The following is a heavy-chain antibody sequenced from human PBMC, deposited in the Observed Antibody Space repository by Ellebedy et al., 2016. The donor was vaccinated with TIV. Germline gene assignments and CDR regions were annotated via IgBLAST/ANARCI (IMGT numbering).Heavy chain of an antibody. CDR3: ARGFGMVRGVTGMDV. CDR1: AYTFTTFG. D-gene: IGHD3-10*01. V-gene: IGHV1-3*01. Sequence: ASVKVSXKASAYTFTTFGLHWVRQAPGQRLEWMGWINPGNGNAKSSQKFQGRLTITMDTSVSVAYMELSSLRSEDTAVYYCARGFGMVRGVTGMDVWGQGTPVTVSS. J-gene: IGHJ6*02. CDR2: INPGNGNA.